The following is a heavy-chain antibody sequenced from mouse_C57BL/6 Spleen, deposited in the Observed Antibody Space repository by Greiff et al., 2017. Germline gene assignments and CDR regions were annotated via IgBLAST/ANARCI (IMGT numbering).Heavy chain of an antibody. V-gene: IGHV1-52*01. J-gene: IGHJ4*01. CDR2: IDPSDSET. CDR1: GYTFTSYW. CDR3: ARDGNPHDYAMDY. D-gene: IGHD2-1*01. Sequence: QVQLQQPGAELVRPGSSVKLSCKASGYTFTSYWMHWVKQRPIQGLEWIGNIDPSDSETHYNQKFKDKATLTVDKSSSTAYMQLSSLTSEDSAVYYWARDGNPHDYAMDYWGQGTSVTVSS.